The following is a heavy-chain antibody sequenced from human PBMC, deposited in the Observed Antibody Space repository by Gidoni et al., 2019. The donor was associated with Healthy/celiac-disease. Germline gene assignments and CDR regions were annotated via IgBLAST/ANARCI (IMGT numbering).Heavy chain of an antibody. D-gene: IGHD5-12*01. CDR3: ARDRRGGYNPGYYYYYYGMDV. J-gene: IGHJ6*02. V-gene: IGHV3-21*01. CDR2: ISSSSSYR. Sequence: CAGSGFTFSSYSMNWVRQAPGKGLEWVSSISSSSSYRYYANSVKGRFTISRDNTKNSLYLQMNSLRAEDTAVYYCARDRRGGYNPGYYYYYYGMDVWGQGTTVTVSS. CDR1: GFTFSSYS.